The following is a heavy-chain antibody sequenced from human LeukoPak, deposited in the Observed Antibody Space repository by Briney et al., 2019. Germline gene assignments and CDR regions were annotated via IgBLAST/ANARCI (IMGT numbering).Heavy chain of an antibody. D-gene: IGHD4-17*01. V-gene: IGHV3-23*01. CDR2: IRGGGDTK. J-gene: IGHJ3*02. CDR1: GFTFSNYA. CDR3: SVDPNGDYVGAFDM. Sequence: PGGSQRLSCTASGFTFSNYAMTWVRQAPGKGLEWVASIRGGGDTKYYADSVKGRFTISRDNSKNTLCLQMNSLRGEDTAVYYCSVDPNGDYVGAFDMWGPGTMDTVSS.